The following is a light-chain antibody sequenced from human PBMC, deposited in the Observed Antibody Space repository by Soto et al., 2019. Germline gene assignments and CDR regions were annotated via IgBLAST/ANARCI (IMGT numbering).Light chain of an antibody. CDR3: QQSYSTLIFT. Sequence: DIQMTQPPSSLSASVGDRVTITCRASQSISSYLNWYQQKPGKAPKLLIYAASSLQSGVPSRFSGSGSGTDFTLTISSLQPEDFATYYCQQSYSTLIFTFGPGTKVDIK. CDR1: QSISSY. J-gene: IGKJ3*01. CDR2: AAS. V-gene: IGKV1-39*01.